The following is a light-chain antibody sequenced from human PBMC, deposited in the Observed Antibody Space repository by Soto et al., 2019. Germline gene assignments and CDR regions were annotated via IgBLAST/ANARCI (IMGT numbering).Light chain of an antibody. CDR3: QQANTFPHT. V-gene: IGKV1D-12*01. Sequence: DIQMTQSPSSVSASVGDTVIITCRASQPINNWLAWYQQKPGKAPNLLIPGASNLQGGVPSRFSGSGSGTDFTLTITSLQPEDFATYFCQQANTFPHTFGQGTKLEIK. J-gene: IGKJ2*01. CDR2: GAS. CDR1: QPINNW.